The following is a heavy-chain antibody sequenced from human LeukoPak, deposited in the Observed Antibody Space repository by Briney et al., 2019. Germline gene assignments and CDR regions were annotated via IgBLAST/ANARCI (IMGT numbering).Heavy chain of an antibody. CDR3: ARDLAPSVPTGGGNYFDY. D-gene: IGHD4-17*01. V-gene: IGHV3-21*01. Sequence: GGSLRLSCAASGFTFSSYAMSWVRQAPGKGLEWVSSISSSSSYIYYADSVKGQFTISRDNAKDSLYLQMNSLRAEDTAVYYCARDLAPSVPTGGGNYFDYWGQGTLVTVAS. CDR1: GFTFSSYA. CDR2: ISSSSSYI. J-gene: IGHJ4*02.